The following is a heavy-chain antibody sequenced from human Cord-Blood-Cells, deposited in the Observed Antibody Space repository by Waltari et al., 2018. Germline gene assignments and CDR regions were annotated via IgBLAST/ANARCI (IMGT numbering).Heavy chain of an antibody. Sequence: QVQLVQSGAEVKKPGASVKVSCKASGYTFTGYYMHWVRQAPGQGLEWMGWSNPNSGGTNYAQRFQGRVTMTRDTSISTAYMELSGLRSDDTAVYYWARAEIFGVASSEWGQGTLVTVSS. J-gene: IGHJ4*02. CDR1: GYTFTGYY. CDR2: SNPNSGGT. CDR3: ARAEIFGVASSE. D-gene: IGHD3-3*01. V-gene: IGHV1-2*02.